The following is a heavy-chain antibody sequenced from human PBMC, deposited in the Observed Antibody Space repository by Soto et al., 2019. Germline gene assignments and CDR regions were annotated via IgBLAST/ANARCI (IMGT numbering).Heavy chain of an antibody. Sequence: EVQLLESGGGLVQPGGSLRLSCAASGFTFSSYAMSWVRQAPGKGLEWVSAISGSGGSTYYADSVKGRFTISRDNSKNKLYLQMNSLRAVDTAVYYCAKDTGDSSGYYYYYGMDVWGQGTTVTVSS. J-gene: IGHJ6*02. CDR1: GFTFSSYA. CDR2: ISGSGGST. CDR3: AKDTGDSSGYYYYYGMDV. V-gene: IGHV3-23*01. D-gene: IGHD3-22*01.